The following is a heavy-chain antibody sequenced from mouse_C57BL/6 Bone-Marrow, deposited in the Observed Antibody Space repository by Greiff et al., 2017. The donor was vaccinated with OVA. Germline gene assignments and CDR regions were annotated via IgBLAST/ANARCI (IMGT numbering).Heavy chain of an antibody. D-gene: IGHD2-5*01. Sequence: VQLQQSGAELVRPGTSVKVSCKASGYAFTNYLIEWVKQRPGQGLEWIGVINPGSGGTNYNEKFKGKATLTADKSSSTAYMQLSSLTSEDSAVYFCARSYYSNGYFDVWGTGTTVTVSS. CDR1: GYAFTNYL. CDR3: ARSYYSNGYFDV. CDR2: INPGSGGT. J-gene: IGHJ1*03. V-gene: IGHV1-54*01.